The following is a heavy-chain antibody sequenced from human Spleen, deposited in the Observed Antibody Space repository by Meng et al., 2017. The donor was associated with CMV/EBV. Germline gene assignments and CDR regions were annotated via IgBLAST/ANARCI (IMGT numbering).Heavy chain of an antibody. Sequence: QAQLRESGPGLVKLSETLSLTCTVSGGSISSYYWSWIRQPAGKGLEWIGRIYTSGSTNYNPSLKSRVTISVDESKNQFSLRLSSVTAADTAVYYCARVGAYCGGDCYHPRWGQGTLVTVSS. J-gene: IGHJ4*02. CDR3: ARVGAYCGGDCYHPR. CDR1: GGSISSYY. CDR2: IYTSGST. V-gene: IGHV4-4*07. D-gene: IGHD2-21*02.